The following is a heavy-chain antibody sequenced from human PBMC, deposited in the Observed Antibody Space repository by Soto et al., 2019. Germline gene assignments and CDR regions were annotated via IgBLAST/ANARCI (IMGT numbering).Heavy chain of an antibody. J-gene: IGHJ4*02. D-gene: IGHD5-18*01. CDR1: GGSFSGYY. CDR2: INHSGST. Sequence: PSETLSLTCAVYGGSFSGYYLSWIRQPPGKGPEWIGEINHSGSTNYNPSLKSRVTTSVDTSKSQFAMKLSSVTAADTAVYYWARGRYRGYSYGLDYWGQGTLVTVSS. CDR3: ARGRYRGYSYGLDY. V-gene: IGHV4-34*01.